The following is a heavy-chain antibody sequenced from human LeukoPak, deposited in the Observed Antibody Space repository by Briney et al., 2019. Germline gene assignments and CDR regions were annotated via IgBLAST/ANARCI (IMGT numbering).Heavy chain of an antibody. V-gene: IGHV4-34*01. CDR1: GGSFSGYY. Sequence: PSETLSLTCAVYGGSFSGYYWGWIRQPPGKGLEWIGEINHSGSTNYNPSLKSRVTISVDTSKNQFSLKLSSVTAADTAVYYCARANYYDSSGYLYYFDYWGQGTLVTVSS. CDR2: INHSGST. D-gene: IGHD3-22*01. CDR3: ARANYYDSSGYLYYFDY. J-gene: IGHJ4*02.